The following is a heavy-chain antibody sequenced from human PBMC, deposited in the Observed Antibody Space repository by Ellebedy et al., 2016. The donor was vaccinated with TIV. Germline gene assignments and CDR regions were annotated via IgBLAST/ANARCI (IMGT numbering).Heavy chain of an antibody. Sequence: SETLSLTCSVSSGSITSYYWSWIRRPAGKGLEWIGRISASGSTNYNPSLKSRVTMSVDTSKNQVSLRLTSVTAADTAVYWCARENREYSASWYGQPYFDFWGQGTLVTVSS. CDR3: ARENREYSASWYGQPYFDF. CDR2: ISASGST. V-gene: IGHV4-4*07. CDR1: SGSITSYY. J-gene: IGHJ4*02. D-gene: IGHD5-12*01.